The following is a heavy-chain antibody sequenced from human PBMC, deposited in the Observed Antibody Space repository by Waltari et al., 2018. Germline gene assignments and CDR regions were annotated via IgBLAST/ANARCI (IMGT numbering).Heavy chain of an antibody. Sequence: EVQLLESGGGLVQPGGSLRLSCAASGSTFSSYAMSWGRQAPGKGLELVSVISGSGGNTYYADSVKGRFTISRDKSKNTLYLQMNSLRAEDTAVYYCTKRAESNGWTGWIFDYWGQGTLVTVSS. D-gene: IGHD6-19*01. J-gene: IGHJ4*02. CDR3: TKRAESNGWTGWIFDY. CDR1: GSTFSSYA. CDR2: ISGSGGNT. V-gene: IGHV3-23*01.